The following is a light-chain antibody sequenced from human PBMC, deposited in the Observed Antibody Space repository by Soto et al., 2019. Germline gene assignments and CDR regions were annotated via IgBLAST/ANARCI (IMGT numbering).Light chain of an antibody. CDR2: KNN. V-gene: IGLV1-47*01. J-gene: IGLJ3*02. CDR3: ATWDASLSAWV. CDR1: SSNIGRNF. Sequence: QSVLPQPPSASGTPGQRVTMSGSGSSSNIGRNFVYWYQQLPGTAPKLLIYKNNQRPSGVPDRFSGSKSGPSASLAISGLRSEDEADYYCATWDASLSAWVFGGGTKLTVL.